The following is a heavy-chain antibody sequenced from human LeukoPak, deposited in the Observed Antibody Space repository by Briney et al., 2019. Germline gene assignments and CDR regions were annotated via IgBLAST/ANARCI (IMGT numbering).Heavy chain of an antibody. CDR3: ARDPRSSGYCSGGSCSDWFDP. J-gene: IGHJ5*02. CDR1: GFTFSDYY. D-gene: IGHD2-15*01. V-gene: IGHV3-11*05. CDR2: ISGSSSYT. Sequence: GGSLRLSCAASGFTFSDYYMSWIRQAPGKGLEWVSYISGSSSYTNYADSVKGRFTISRDNAKNSLYLQMNSLRAEDTAVYYCARDPRSSGYCSGGSCSDWFDPWGQGTLVTVSS.